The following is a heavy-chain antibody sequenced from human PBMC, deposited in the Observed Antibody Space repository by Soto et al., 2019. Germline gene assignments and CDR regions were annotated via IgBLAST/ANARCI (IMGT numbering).Heavy chain of an antibody. V-gene: IGHV3-30-3*01. D-gene: IGHD3-3*01. CDR3: ARDVITIFGVVIMDRIAAAGIFDY. J-gene: IGHJ4*02. CDR1: GFTFSSYA. Sequence: QVQLVESGGGVVQPGRSLRLSCAASGFTFSSYAMHWVRQAPGKGLEWVAVISYDGSNKYYADSVKGRFTISRDNSKNTLYLQMNSLRAEDTAVYYCARDVITIFGVVIMDRIAAAGIFDYWGQGTLVTVSS. CDR2: ISYDGSNK.